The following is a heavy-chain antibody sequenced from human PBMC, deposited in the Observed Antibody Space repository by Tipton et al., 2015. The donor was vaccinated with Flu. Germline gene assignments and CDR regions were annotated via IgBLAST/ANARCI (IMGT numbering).Heavy chain of an antibody. J-gene: IGHJ4*02. Sequence: TLSLTCTVSGGSVSSGRYYWSWIRQPAGKGLEWIGRIYTSGSTKYNPSLKSRLSMSVDTSKNQFSLKLTSVTAADTAVYYCARGSGSGTYVIFDFWGQGTLVTVSS. V-gene: IGHV4-61*02. CDR3: ARGSGSGTYVIFDF. D-gene: IGHD3-10*01. CDR1: GGSVSSGRYY. CDR2: IYTSGST.